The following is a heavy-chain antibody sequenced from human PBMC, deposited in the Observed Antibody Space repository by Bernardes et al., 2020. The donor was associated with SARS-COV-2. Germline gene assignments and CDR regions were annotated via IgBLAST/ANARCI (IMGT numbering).Heavy chain of an antibody. CDR1: GFTFSSYA. Sequence: GGSLRLSCAASGFTFSSYAMSWVRQAPGKGLEWVSAISGSGGSTYYADSVKGRFTISRDNSKNTLYLQMNSLRAEDTAVYYCAKDLTTVTTGPNYYYYYGMDVWGQGTTVTVSS. CDR2: ISGSGGST. CDR3: AKDLTTVTTGPNYYYYYGMDV. J-gene: IGHJ6*02. D-gene: IGHD4-17*01. V-gene: IGHV3-23*01.